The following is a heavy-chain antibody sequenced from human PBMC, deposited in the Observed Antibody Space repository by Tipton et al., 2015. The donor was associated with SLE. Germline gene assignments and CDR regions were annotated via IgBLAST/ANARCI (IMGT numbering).Heavy chain of an antibody. V-gene: IGHV3-23*01. CDR2: ISRSGGST. J-gene: IGHJ4*02. CDR3: AKDLLGKDYFDY. D-gene: IGHD3-16*01. Sequence: SLRLSCAASGFTFSSYAMSWVRQAPGKGLEWVSGISRSGGSTYYEDSVKGRFTISRDNSKNTLYLQMNSLRAEDTAVYYCAKDLLGKDYFDYWGQGTLVTVSS. CDR1: GFTFSSYA.